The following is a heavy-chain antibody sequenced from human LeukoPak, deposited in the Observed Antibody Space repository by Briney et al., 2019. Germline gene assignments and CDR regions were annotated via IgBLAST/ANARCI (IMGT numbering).Heavy chain of an antibody. D-gene: IGHD3/OR15-3a*01. V-gene: IGHV1-46*01. Sequence: ASVKVSCKASGYTFTGYYMHWVRQAPGQGLEWMGIINPSGGSTSYAQKFQGRVTMTRDTSTSTVYMELSSLRSEDTAVYYCARGRGGSIAFGPSDYWGQGTLVTVSS. J-gene: IGHJ4*02. CDR2: INPSGGST. CDR3: ARGRGGSIAFGPSDY. CDR1: GYTFTGYY.